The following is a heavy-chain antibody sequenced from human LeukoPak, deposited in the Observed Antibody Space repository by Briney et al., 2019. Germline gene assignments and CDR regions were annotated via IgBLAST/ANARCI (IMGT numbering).Heavy chain of an antibody. J-gene: IGHJ4*02. CDR1: GGSFSGYY. V-gene: IGHV4-34*01. D-gene: IGHD3-16*02. CDR2: INHSGST. Sequence: SETLSLTCAVYGGSFSGYYWSWIRQPPGKGLEGIGEINHSGSTNYNPSLKSRVTISVDTSKNQFSLKLSSVTAADTAVYYCARGLVTYDYVWGSYRYTFDYWGQGTLVTVSS. CDR3: ARGLVTYDYVWGSYRYTFDY.